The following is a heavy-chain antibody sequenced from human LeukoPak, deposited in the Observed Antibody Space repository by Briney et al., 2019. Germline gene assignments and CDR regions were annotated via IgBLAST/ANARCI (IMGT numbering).Heavy chain of an antibody. Sequence: PGGSLRLSCAASGFTFSSYWMNWVRQAPGKGLEWVANIQQDGSEISFVESVKGRFTIFRDNAEKSLYLQMNSLRAEDTAVYYCAKDLRSVVVPARPYDAFDYWGQGTLVTVSS. D-gene: IGHD2-2*01. CDR3: AKDLRSVVVPARPYDAFDY. CDR2: IQQDGSEI. CDR1: GFTFSSYW. J-gene: IGHJ4*02. V-gene: IGHV3-7*03.